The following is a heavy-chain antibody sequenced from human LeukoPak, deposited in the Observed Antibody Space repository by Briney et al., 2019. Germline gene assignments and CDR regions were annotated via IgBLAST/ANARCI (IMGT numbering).Heavy chain of an antibody. CDR3: ARQRYYYDSSGLSAQYYFDY. CDR1: GGSISSSNW. D-gene: IGHD3-22*01. Sequence: SETLSLTCAVSGGSISSSNWWSWVRQPPGKGLEWIGEIYHSGSTNYNPSLKSRVTISVDKSKNQFSLKLSSVTAADTAVYYCARQRYYYDSSGLSAQYYFDYWGQGTLVTVSS. J-gene: IGHJ4*02. CDR2: IYHSGST. V-gene: IGHV4-4*02.